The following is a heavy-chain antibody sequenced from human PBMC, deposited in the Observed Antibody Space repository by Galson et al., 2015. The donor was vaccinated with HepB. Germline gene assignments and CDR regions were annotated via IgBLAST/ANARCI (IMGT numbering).Heavy chain of an antibody. D-gene: IGHD3-10*01. Sequence: SLRLSCAASGFTFSSYAMSWVRQAPGKGLEWVAVIWYDGSNKYYADSVKGRFTISRDNSKNTLYLQMNSLRAEDTAVYYCARVSDYGSAALDDYWGQGTLVTVSS. V-gene: IGHV3-33*08. CDR3: ARVSDYGSAALDDY. J-gene: IGHJ4*02. CDR2: IWYDGSNK. CDR1: GFTFSSYA.